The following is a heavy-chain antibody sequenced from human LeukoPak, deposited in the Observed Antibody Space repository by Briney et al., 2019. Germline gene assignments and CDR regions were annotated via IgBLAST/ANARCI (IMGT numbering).Heavy chain of an antibody. J-gene: IGHJ1*01. Sequence: PGGSLRLSCAASGFTFNNYAMSWVRQAPGKGLEWVSGISGSGGRTYYADSVKGRFIITRDNSKNTLYLQMNSLRAEDTAVYYCAKDPDEYSGSLSSFSAHWGQGTLVTVSS. D-gene: IGHD1-26*01. CDR2: ISGSGGRT. CDR1: GFTFNNYA. V-gene: IGHV3-23*01. CDR3: AKDPDEYSGSLSSFSAH.